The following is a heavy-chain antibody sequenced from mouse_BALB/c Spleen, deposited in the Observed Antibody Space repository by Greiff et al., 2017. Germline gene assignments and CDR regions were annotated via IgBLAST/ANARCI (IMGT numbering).Heavy chain of an antibody. CDR1: GYTFTSYV. CDR3: ARDGYYGLYYAMDY. D-gene: IGHD2-3*01. CDR2: INPYNDGT. Sequence: EVQVVESGPELVKPGASVKMSCKASGYTFTSYVMHWVKQKPGQGLEWIGYINPYNDGTKYNEKFKGKATLTSDKSSSTAYMELSSLTSEDSAVYYCARDGYYGLYYAMDYWGQGTSVTVSS. J-gene: IGHJ4*01. V-gene: IGHV1-14*01.